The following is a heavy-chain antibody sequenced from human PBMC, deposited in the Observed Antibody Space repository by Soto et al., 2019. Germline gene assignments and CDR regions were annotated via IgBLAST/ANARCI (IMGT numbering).Heavy chain of an antibody. Sequence: EVQLVESGGGLVQPGGSLRLSCAASGFTFSTYSTNWVRQAPGKWLEWVSYISSSSNTIYYADSVKGRFIISRDNAKNSLYLQMNSLRAEDTAVYYCAREGDCSGGSCYSVVDYWGQGTLVTVSS. J-gene: IGHJ4*02. CDR3: AREGDCSGGSCYSVVDY. V-gene: IGHV3-48*01. CDR2: ISSSSNTI. CDR1: GFTFSTYS. D-gene: IGHD2-15*01.